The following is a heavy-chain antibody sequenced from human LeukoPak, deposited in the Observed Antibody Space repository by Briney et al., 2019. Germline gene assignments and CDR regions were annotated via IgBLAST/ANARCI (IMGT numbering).Heavy chain of an antibody. D-gene: IGHD4-17*01. Sequence: GRSLRLSCAASGFTFSSYGMHWVRQAPGKGLEWVAVISYDGSNKYYADSVKGRFTISRDNSKNTLYLQMNSLRAEDTAVYYCAREDMTTVTNNWFDPWGQGTLVTVSS. CDR1: GFTFSSYG. V-gene: IGHV3-30*03. CDR2: ISYDGSNK. CDR3: AREDMTTVTNNWFDP. J-gene: IGHJ5*02.